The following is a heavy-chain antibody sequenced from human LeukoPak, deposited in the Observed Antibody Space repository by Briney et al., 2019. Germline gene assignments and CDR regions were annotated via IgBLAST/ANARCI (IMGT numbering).Heavy chain of an antibody. V-gene: IGHV4-34*01. Sequence: SETLSLTCAVYGGSFSGYYWSWIRQPPGKGLEWIGEINHSGSTNYNPSLKSRVTISVDTSKNQFSLKLSSVTAADTAVYYCARAIRYHYGSGSYHFYYYYYMDVWGKGTTVTVSS. CDR2: INHSGST. CDR1: GGSFSGYY. CDR3: ARAIRYHYGSGSYHFYYYYYMDV. J-gene: IGHJ6*03. D-gene: IGHD3-10*01.